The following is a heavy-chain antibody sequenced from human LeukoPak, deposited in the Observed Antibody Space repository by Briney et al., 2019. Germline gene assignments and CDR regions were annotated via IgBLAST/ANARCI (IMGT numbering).Heavy chain of an antibody. Sequence: SETLSPTCTVSGDSISSGFYCWGWIRQPPGKGLEWIGEISYSGNAYYNPSLKSRVTISMDTSKNQFFLNLNSVTASDTAVYYCARRSPLGAVTPVHYYDHWGPGTLVTVAS. V-gene: IGHV4-39*01. D-gene: IGHD4-17*01. CDR3: ARRSPLGAVTPVHYYDH. CDR2: ISYSGNA. J-gene: IGHJ4*02. CDR1: GDSISSGFYC.